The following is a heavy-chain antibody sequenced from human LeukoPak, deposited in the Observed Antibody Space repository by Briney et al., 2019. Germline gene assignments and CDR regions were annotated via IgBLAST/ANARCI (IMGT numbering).Heavy chain of an antibody. J-gene: IGHJ4*02. Sequence: PSETLSLTCAVYGGSFSGYYWSWIRQPPGKGLERIGEINHSGSTNYNPSPKSRVTISVDTSKNQFSLKLSSVTAADTAVYYCARGRASYSSGWYRGGFDYWGQGTLVTVSS. CDR3: ARGRASYSSGWYRGGFDY. CDR1: GGSFSGYY. CDR2: INHSGST. V-gene: IGHV4-34*01. D-gene: IGHD6-19*01.